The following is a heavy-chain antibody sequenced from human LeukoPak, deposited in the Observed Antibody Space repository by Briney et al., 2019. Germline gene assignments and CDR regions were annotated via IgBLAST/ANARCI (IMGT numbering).Heavy chain of an antibody. D-gene: IGHD3-16*01. CDR3: AGRGAGSYAFDH. J-gene: IGHJ4*02. V-gene: IGHV3-33*01. CDR1: GLNFGTYG. Sequence: GASLRPSYGPSGLNFGTYGMIWVRQPPRKGRDRVALILTEGSNQYHADSARGPFVISRDNAKHTLDLQMNNLRDEHTAVYYCAGRGAGSYAFDHWGQGTLVTVLS. CDR2: ILTEGSNQ.